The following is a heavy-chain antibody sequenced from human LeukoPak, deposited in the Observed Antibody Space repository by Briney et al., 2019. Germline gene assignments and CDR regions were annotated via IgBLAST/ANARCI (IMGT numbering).Heavy chain of an antibody. CDR3: ARVLRRGYDSVRYVY. V-gene: IGHV1-2*02. J-gene: IGHJ4*02. D-gene: IGHD5-12*01. CDR2: INPNSGGT. Sequence: ASVKVSCKASGYTFTGYYMHWVRQAPGQGLEWMGWINPNSGGTNYAQKFQGRVTMTRDTSISTAYMELSRLRSDDTAVYYCARVLRRGYDSVRYVYWGQGTLVTVSS. CDR1: GYTFTGYY.